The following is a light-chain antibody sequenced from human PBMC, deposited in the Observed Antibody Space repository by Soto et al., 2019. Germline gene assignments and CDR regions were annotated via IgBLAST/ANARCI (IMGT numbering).Light chain of an antibody. J-gene: IGLJ2*01. CDR3: SSYEGSNNLV. CDR2: EVS. V-gene: IGLV2-8*01. CDR1: SSDVGGYNY. Sequence: QSALTQPPSASGSPGQSVTISCTVTSSDVGGYNYVSWYQQHPGKAPKLMIYEVSKRPSGVPDRFSGSKSGNTASLTVSGLQAEDEADYYCSSYEGSNNLVFGGGTKLTVL.